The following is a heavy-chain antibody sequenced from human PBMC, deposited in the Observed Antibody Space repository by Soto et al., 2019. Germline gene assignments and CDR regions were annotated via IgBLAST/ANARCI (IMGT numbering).Heavy chain of an antibody. J-gene: IGHJ4*02. D-gene: IGHD3-10*01. V-gene: IGHV1-69*02. Sequence: QVLLVQSGADVQRPGSSVRVSCKASGDTFNFYSINWVRQAPGLGLQWMGRINPILSMSNYAPRFQGRVTMTADKSTSTAYMELSSLRSEDTAMYYCATSYGSGYRAFDSWGQGALVTVSS. CDR3: ATSYGSGYRAFDS. CDR2: INPILSMS. CDR1: GDTFNFYS.